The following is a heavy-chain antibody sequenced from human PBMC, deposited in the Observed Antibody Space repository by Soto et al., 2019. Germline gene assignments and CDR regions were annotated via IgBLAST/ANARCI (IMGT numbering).Heavy chain of an antibody. D-gene: IGHD5-12*01. V-gene: IGHV1-69*13. CDR1: GGTFSSYA. CDR2: IIPIFGTA. J-gene: IGHJ6*02. Sequence: SVKVSCKASGGTFSSYAISWVRQAPGQGLEWMGGIIPIFGTANYAQKFQGRVTITADESTSTAYMELSSLRSEDTAVYYCARTSGYDSYYYYYGMDVWGQGTRVTVSS. CDR3: ARTSGYDSYYYYYGMDV.